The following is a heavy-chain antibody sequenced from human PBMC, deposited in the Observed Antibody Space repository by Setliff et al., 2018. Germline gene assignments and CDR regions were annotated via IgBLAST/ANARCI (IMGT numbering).Heavy chain of an antibody. D-gene: IGHD1-26*01. CDR2: INPDGSEK. J-gene: IGHJ5*02. CDR3: ARDPRDGGGVS. Sequence: GGSLRLSCAASGFTFGSSWITWVRQAPGKGLERVAIINPDGSEKYYLDSVKGRFTISRDSAKNSLYLQMSSLRAEDTAVYYCARDPRDGGGVSWGQGTLVTVSS. CDR1: GFTFGSSW. V-gene: IGHV3-7*03.